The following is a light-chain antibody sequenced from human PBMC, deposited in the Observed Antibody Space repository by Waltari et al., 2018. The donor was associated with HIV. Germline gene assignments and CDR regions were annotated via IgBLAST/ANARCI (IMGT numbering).Light chain of an antibody. CDR3: GTWDSTLSAYV. CDR1: SSNIGNNY. Sequence: QSVLTQPPSVSAAPRQKVTISCSGNSSNIGNNYVSWYQQLPGAAPKLLSYDNYKRPSGMPDRFSGSKSGTSATLDITGLQTGDEADFYCGTWDSTLSAYVFGTGTKVTVL. J-gene: IGLJ1*01. CDR2: DNY. V-gene: IGLV1-51*01.